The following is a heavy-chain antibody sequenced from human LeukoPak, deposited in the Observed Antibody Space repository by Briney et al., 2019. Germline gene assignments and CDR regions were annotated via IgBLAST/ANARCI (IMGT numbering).Heavy chain of an antibody. D-gene: IGHD2-2*01. CDR2: ISYDGSNK. Sequence: GGSLRLSCAASGFTFSSYAMHWVRQAPGKGLEWVAVISYDGSNKYYADSVKGRFTISRDNSKNTLYLQMNSLRAEDTAVYYCARAPVLSGVFTNWGQGTLVTVSS. J-gene: IGHJ4*02. CDR1: GFTFSSYA. CDR3: ARAPVLSGVFTN. V-gene: IGHV3-30*04.